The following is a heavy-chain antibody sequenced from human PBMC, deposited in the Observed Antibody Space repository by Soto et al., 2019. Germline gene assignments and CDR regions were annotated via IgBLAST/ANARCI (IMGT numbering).Heavy chain of an antibody. CDR2: IDPSDSYT. CDR3: ARRTTAYCSGGSCYAENAFDI. D-gene: IGHD2-15*01. V-gene: IGHV5-10-1*01. Sequence: GESLKISCKGSGYSFTSYWISWVRQMPGKGLEWMGRIDPSDSYTNYSPSFQGHVTISADKSISTAYLQWSSLKASDTAMYYCARRTTAYCSGGSCYAENAFDIWGQGTMVTVSS. CDR1: GYSFTSYW. J-gene: IGHJ3*02.